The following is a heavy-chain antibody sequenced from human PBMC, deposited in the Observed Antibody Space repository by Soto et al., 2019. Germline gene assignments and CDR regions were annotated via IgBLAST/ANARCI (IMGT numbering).Heavy chain of an antibody. D-gene: IGHD3-10*01. CDR1: GFTFVSYS. J-gene: IGHJ4*02. Sequence: WGSLRLSCVASGFTFVSYSIICFRQSPWKWLEWVSGFRAGGDDGTTYYADSVKGRFTISRDNSKNTLFLQMNSLRAEDTAIYYCAKKVNSGSGSQYFDYFGQGTLVTVSS. CDR3: AKKVNSGSGSQYFDY. CDR2: FRAGGDDGTT. V-gene: IGHV3-23*01.